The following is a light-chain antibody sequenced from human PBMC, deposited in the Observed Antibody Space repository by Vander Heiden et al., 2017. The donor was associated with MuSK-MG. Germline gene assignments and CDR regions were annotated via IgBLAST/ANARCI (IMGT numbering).Light chain of an antibody. CDR3: LQYKNWPLYT. CDR1: KSVSSS. J-gene: IGKJ2*01. V-gene: IGKV3-15*01. CDR2: GAS. Sequence: EIVMTQSPATLSVSPGARATLSCRDSKSVSSSLAWDQRKPGQAPRLLTYGASTIATEIPPRFSGSGYGREFTLTITTPQSEDFAVHYSLQYKNWPLYTFGQGTKLEIK.